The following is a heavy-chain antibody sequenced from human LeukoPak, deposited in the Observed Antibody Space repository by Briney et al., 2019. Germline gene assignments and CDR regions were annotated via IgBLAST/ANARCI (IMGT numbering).Heavy chain of an antibody. CDR3: ASGRRDCSSTSCPPFDY. Sequence: GGSLRLSCAASRFTFSSYTMSWVRQAPGKGLEWVSAISGSGGNTYYADSVKGRFTISRDNSKNTLYLQMNSLRAEDTAVYYCASGRRDCSSTSCPPFDYWGQGTLVTVSS. CDR2: ISGSGGNT. CDR1: RFTFSSYT. J-gene: IGHJ4*02. D-gene: IGHD2-2*01. V-gene: IGHV3-23*01.